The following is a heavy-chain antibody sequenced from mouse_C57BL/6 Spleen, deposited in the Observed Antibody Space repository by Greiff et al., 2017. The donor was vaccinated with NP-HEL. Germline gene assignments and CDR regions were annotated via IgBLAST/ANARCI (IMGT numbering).Heavy chain of an antibody. J-gene: IGHJ2*01. CDR2: IDPSDSYT. Sequence: VQLQQSGAELVMPGASVKLSCKASGYTFTSYWMHWVKQRPGQGLEWIGEIDPSDSYTNYNQKFKGKSTLTVDKSSSTAYMQLSSLTSEDSAVYYCARSGYYGSSYVRLRYWGQGTTLTVSS. V-gene: IGHV1-69*01. CDR3: ARSGYYGSSYVRLRY. CDR1: GYTFTSYW. D-gene: IGHD1-1*01.